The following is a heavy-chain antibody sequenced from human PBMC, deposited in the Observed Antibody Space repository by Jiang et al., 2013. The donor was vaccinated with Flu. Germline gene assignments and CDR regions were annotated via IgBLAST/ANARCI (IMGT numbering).Heavy chain of an antibody. CDR2: INPRGGGT. CDR3: ARDTSGYGSSWYTH. CDR1: GYTFIFYY. V-gene: IGHV1-46*01. J-gene: IGHJ4*02. Sequence: GAEVKKPGASVKVSCKASGYTFIFYYVHWVRQAPGQGLEWIGIINPRGGGTTYAQNFQGRVTMTRDTSTNTVYMELSSLRSEDTAVYYCARDTSGYGSSWYTHWGQGTLVTVXS. D-gene: IGHD6-13*01.